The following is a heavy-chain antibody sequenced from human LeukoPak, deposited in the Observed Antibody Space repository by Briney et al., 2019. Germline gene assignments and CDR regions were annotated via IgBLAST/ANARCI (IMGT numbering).Heavy chain of an antibody. CDR1: GFTFSGYW. CDR3: ARDPVPAAMTQIDAFDI. V-gene: IGHV3-7*01. J-gene: IGHJ3*02. Sequence: GGSLRLSCVGSGFTFSGYWMNWVRQAPGKGLEWVANIKQDGSEKYYVDSVKGRFTISRDNAKNSLYLQMNSLRAEDTAVYYCARDPVPAAMTQIDAFDIWGQGTMVTVSS. CDR2: IKQDGSEK. D-gene: IGHD2-2*01.